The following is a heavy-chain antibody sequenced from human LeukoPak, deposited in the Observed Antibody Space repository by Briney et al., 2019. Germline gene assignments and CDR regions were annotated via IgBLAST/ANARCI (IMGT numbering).Heavy chain of an antibody. J-gene: IGHJ4*02. Sequence: GGSLRLSCAASGFTFNSYVMSWVRQAPGKGLEWVSAIVGDTVTFYTDSVEGRFTISRDNSKNTLYLQMNSLRAEDTAIYYCAKGSAQWELYDYWGQGTLVTVSS. CDR2: IVGDTVT. V-gene: IGHV3-23*01. D-gene: IGHD4-23*01. CDR3: AKGSAQWELYDY. CDR1: GFTFNSYV.